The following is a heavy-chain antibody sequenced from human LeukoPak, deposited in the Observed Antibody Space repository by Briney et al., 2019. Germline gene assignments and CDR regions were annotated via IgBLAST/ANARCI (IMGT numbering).Heavy chain of an antibody. CDR1: GFTFSDYY. CDR3: AKAGIGVVGYFDY. V-gene: IGHV3-11*03. CDR2: ISSSSSYA. D-gene: IGHD6-19*01. J-gene: IGHJ4*02. Sequence: GGSLRLSCAASGFTFSDYYMSWIRQAPGKGLEWVSYISSSSSYANYADSVKGRFTISRDNAKNSLYLQMNSLRAEDTALYYCAKAGIGVVGYFDYWGQGTLVTVSS.